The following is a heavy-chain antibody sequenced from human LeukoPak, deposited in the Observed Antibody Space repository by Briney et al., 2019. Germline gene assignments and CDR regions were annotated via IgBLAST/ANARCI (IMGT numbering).Heavy chain of an antibody. D-gene: IGHD3-9*01. CDR2: ISCSSSYI. CDR3: ARENKPEYTYYDILTPYYNGGYSFDF. CDR1: GFTFSTYS. J-gene: IGHJ4*02. V-gene: IGHV3-21*01. Sequence: PGRSLRLSCAVSGFTFSTYSMNWVRQAPGKGLEWVSSISCSSSYIYCTDSVKGRFTISRDNAKNSLYLQMSSLRAEDTAVYYCARENKPEYTYYDILTPYYNGGYSFDFWGQGTLVTVSS.